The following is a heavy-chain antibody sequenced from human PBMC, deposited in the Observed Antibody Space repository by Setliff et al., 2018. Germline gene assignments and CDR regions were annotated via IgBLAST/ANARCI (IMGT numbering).Heavy chain of an antibody. Sequence: PSETLSLTCTVSVGSINSRTYYWSWIRQSAGKGLEWIGHIYTSWSTVYNPSLKSRVTMSVDTSKNQFSLELTSVTAADTAVYYCARMSGFLYLDVWGNGTTVTVS. V-gene: IGHV4-61*09. CDR2: IYTSWST. CDR1: VGSINSRTYY. J-gene: IGHJ6*03. CDR3: ARMSGFLYLDV. D-gene: IGHD3-3*01.